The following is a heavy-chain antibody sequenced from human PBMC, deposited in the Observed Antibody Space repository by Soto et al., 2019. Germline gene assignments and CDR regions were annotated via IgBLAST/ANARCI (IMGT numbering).Heavy chain of an antibody. CDR3: AKDQTTVTLYYYYGMDV. V-gene: IGHV3-23*01. J-gene: IGHJ6*02. CDR1: GFTFSSYA. D-gene: IGHD4-4*01. CDR2: ISGSGGST. Sequence: EVQLLESGGGLVQPGGSLRLSCAASGFTFSSYAMSWVRQAPGKGLEWVSAISGSGGSTYYADSVKGRFTISRDNSKNTLYLQMNSLRAEDTAVYYCAKDQTTVTLYYYYGMDVWGHGTTVTVSS.